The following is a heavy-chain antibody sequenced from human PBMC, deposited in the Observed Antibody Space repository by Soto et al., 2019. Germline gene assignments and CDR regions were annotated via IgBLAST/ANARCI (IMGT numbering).Heavy chain of an antibody. V-gene: IGHV4-31*03. Sequence: SETLSLTCTVSGGSISSGAYYWGWIRQHPGKGLEWIGYISHRGTAYYTPPLKSRVSLSVDPSKSQLSLNVTSLTAADTAVYYCARVSATGTRWFDPWGPGTLVTVSS. D-gene: IGHD6-13*01. CDR2: ISHRGTA. CDR3: ARVSATGTRWFDP. J-gene: IGHJ5*02. CDR1: GGSISSGAYY.